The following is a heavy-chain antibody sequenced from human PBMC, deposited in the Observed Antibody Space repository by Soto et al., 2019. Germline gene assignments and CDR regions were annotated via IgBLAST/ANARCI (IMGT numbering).Heavy chain of an antibody. D-gene: IGHD2-15*01. CDR2: ISSSGSTI. CDR1: GFTFSDYY. V-gene: IGHV3-11*01. Sequence: GESLKISCAASGFTFSDYYMSWIRQAPGKGLEWVSYISSSGSTIYYADSVKGRFTISRDNAKNSLYLQMNSLRAEDTAVYYCARDWMVGYCSGGSCYAFDIWGQGTMVTVSS. CDR3: ARDWMVGYCSGGSCYAFDI. J-gene: IGHJ3*02.